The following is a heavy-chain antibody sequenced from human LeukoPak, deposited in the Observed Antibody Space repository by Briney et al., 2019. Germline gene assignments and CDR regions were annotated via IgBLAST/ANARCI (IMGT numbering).Heavy chain of an antibody. Sequence: SETLSLTCTFSGGSISSGSYYWDWIRQPPGKGLEWIGSIYYRGSTYHNPALKSRVTISVDTSKNQFSLKLSSVTAADTAVYYCARQGYYGSGYIDYWGQGTLVTVSS. D-gene: IGHD3-10*01. CDR1: GGSISSGSYY. CDR2: IYYRGST. V-gene: IGHV4-39*01. CDR3: ARQGYYGSGYIDY. J-gene: IGHJ4*02.